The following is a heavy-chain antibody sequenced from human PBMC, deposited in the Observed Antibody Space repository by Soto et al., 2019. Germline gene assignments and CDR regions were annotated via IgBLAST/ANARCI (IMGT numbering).Heavy chain of an antibody. Sequence: ASVKVSCKASEYTFTTYGISWVRQVPGQGLEWMGWVSPYTGHTKFAQRLQGRVTLTTDTFTSTAYMELRSLRSDDTAVYYCASQVVAAANIANWGQGTLVTVSS. V-gene: IGHV1-18*01. J-gene: IGHJ4*02. CDR2: VSPYTGHT. D-gene: IGHD2-2*01. CDR3: ASQVVAAANIAN. CDR1: EYTFTTYG.